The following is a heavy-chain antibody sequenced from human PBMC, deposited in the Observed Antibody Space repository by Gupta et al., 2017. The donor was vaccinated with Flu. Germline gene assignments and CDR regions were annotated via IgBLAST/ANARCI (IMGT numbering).Heavy chain of an antibody. D-gene: IGHD2-21*01. CDR2: IWYDGSTR. V-gene: IGHV3-33*01. J-gene: IGHJ4*02. CDR3: AIYCGSECSPGGY. Sequence: QVYLVESGGGVVRPGTSLRLSCAVSGISLRKYGIPWVRQAPGKGLDWVAVIWYDGSTRYYADSVRGRFTIFRHDAENTLYLQMDTLTVDDTAVYYCAIYCGSECSPGGYWGRGTLVTVSP. CDR1: GISLRKYG.